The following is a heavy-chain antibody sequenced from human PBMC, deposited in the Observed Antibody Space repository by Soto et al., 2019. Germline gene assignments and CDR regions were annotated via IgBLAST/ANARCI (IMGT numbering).Heavy chain of an antibody. D-gene: IGHD3-22*01. Sequence: ASVKVSCKASGYTFTSYGISWVRQAPGQGLEWMGWISAYNGNTNYAQKLQGRVTMTTDTSTSTAYMELRSLRSDDTAVYYCARAAVSAGYYYDSSGLTPAEYWGQGTLVTVSS. J-gene: IGHJ4*02. CDR2: ISAYNGNT. V-gene: IGHV1-18*01. CDR3: ARAAVSAGYYYDSSGLTPAEY. CDR1: GYTFTSYG.